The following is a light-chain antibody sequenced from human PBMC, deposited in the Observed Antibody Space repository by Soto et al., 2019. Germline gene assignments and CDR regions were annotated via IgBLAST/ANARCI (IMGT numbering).Light chain of an antibody. Sequence: DIVMTQSPLSLPVTPGEPASISCRSSQSLLHSNGYNYLDWYLQKPGQSPQLLIYLGSNRASGVPDRFSGSGSGTDFTLKISRVEADDVGVYYCMQALRAAQLTFGGGTKVEIK. J-gene: IGKJ4*01. CDR2: LGS. CDR3: MQALRAAQLT. CDR1: QSLLHSNGYNY. V-gene: IGKV2-28*01.